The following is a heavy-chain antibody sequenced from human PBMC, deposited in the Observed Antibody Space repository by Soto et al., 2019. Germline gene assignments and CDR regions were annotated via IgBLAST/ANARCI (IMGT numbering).Heavy chain of an antibody. V-gene: IGHV3-48*01. CDR2: VSSSSSTI. CDR3: ARSHIAAAGGFDY. J-gene: IGHJ4*02. Sequence: EVQLVESGGGLVQPGGSLRLSCAASGFTFSSYSMNWVCQAPGKGREWVSYVSSSSSTIYYADSVKGRFTISRDNAKNSLYLQMNSLRAEDTAVYYCARSHIAAAGGFDYWGQGTLVTVSS. D-gene: IGHD6-13*01. CDR1: GFTFSSYS.